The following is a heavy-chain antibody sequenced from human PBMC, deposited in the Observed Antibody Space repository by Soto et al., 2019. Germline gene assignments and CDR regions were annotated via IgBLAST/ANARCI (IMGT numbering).Heavy chain of an antibody. CDR3: ARGATVTQFDY. CDR2: GSYSGTT. V-gene: IGHV4-61*01. Sequence: QVQLQESGPGLVKPSETLSLTCTVSGVSVSSGSFYWAWIRQPPGKGLEWIGFGSYSGTTSYKPSLKSRVTISVDTSRSQISLKVSSLTAADTAVYYCARGATVTQFDYWGRGTLVTVSS. D-gene: IGHD4-17*01. CDR1: GVSVSSGSFY. J-gene: IGHJ4*02.